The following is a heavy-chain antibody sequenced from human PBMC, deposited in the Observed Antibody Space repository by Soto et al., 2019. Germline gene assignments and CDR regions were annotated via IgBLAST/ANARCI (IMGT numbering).Heavy chain of an antibody. CDR2: ISYDGSNK. J-gene: IGHJ5*02. CDR1: GFTFSSYG. V-gene: IGHV3-30*18. CDR3: AKERIAARSANWFDP. D-gene: IGHD6-6*01. Sequence: QVQLVESGGGVVQPGRSLRLSCAASGFTFSSYGMHWVRQAPGKGLEWVAVISYDGSNKHYADSVKGRFTISRDNSKNTLYLQMNSLRAEDTAVYYRAKERIAARSANWFDPWGQGTLVTVSS.